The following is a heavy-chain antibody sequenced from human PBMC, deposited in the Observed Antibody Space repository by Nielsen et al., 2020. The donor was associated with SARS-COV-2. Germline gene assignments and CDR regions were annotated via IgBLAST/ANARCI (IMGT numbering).Heavy chain of an antibody. CDR3: ASGREDCSGGSCYSWFDP. J-gene: IGHJ5*02. CDR1: GFTFDDYG. V-gene: IGHV3-20*01. D-gene: IGHD2-15*01. CDR2: INWNGGST. Sequence: GGSLRLSCAASGFTFDDYGMSWVRQAPGKGLEWVSGINWNGGSTGYADSVKGRFTISRDNAKNSLYLQMNSLRAEDTALYHCASGREDCSGGSCYSWFDPWGQGTLVTVSS.